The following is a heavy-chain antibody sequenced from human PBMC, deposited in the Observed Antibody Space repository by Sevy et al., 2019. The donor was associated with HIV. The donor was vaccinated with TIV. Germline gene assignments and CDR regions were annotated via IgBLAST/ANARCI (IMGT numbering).Heavy chain of an antibody. J-gene: IGHJ3*02. D-gene: IGHD2-15*01. CDR1: GFTFSDYT. Sequence: GGSLRLSCAASGFTFSDYTIHWVRQAPGKGLEWVSVISYDGSRTSYADSVKGRFTISRDNSKNTLFLQMNSLRAEDTAVYYCARPTPRDDAFDIWGQGTMVTVSS. CDR2: ISYDGSRT. V-gene: IGHV3-30*04. CDR3: ARPTPRDDAFDI.